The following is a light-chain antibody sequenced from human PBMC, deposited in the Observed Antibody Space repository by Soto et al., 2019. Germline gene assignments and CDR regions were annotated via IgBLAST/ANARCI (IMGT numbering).Light chain of an antibody. CDR1: QSVSSSY. CDR2: GAS. CDR3: QQYLVTPWT. V-gene: IGKV3-20*01. Sequence: IALKQSPGTLSLYRVDRATLSCRASQSVSSSYLAWYQQKPGQAPRRLIYGASSRATGIPDRFSGSGSGTDFTLTISRLEPEDFAVYYCQQYLVTPWTFGQGTKVDIK. J-gene: IGKJ1*01.